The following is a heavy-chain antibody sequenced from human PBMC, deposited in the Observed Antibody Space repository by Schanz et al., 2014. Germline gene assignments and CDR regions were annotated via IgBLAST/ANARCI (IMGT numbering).Heavy chain of an antibody. J-gene: IGHJ5*02. V-gene: IGHV4-59*08. CDR3: AKFLYDDPS. Sequence: QVQLQESGPGLVKPSETLSLTCTVSGGSVSTYYWSWIRQPPGKGLEWIGYIHQSGGTNYNPSLKSRVTILVDTSKNQFPRRLTSLTAADTAVYYCAKFLYDDPSWGQGTLVTVSS. CDR2: IHQSGGT. CDR1: GGSVSTYY. D-gene: IGHD3-3*01.